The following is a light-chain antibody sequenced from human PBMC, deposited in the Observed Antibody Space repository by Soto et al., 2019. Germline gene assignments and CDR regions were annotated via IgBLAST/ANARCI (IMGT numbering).Light chain of an antibody. CDR3: QQANSFPPT. CDR1: QGIANR. CDR2: SAS. Sequence: DIQMTQSPSSVSASVGDRDTITCRASQGIANRLAWHQQKPGTAPKLLIYSASTLQNGVPSRFRGGGSGTDFTLTIDSLQPEDLATDYCQQANSFPPTFGQGTRLE. V-gene: IGKV1-12*01. J-gene: IGKJ5*01.